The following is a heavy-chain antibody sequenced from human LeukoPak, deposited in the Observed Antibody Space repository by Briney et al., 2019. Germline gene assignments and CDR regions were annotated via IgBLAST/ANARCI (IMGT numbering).Heavy chain of an antibody. Sequence: GSLRLSCTGSGFTLCDYSFEWFRPAPGKGLGWVGFIRRKAYGGTTEYAASVKGRFTISRDDSKSIAYLQMNSLKTEDTAVYYCTRFVDSSSWGYYFDYWGQGTLVTVSS. V-gene: IGHV3-49*03. CDR2: IRRKAYGGTT. CDR1: GFTLCDYS. J-gene: IGHJ4*02. CDR3: TRFVDSSSWGYYFDY. D-gene: IGHD6-6*01.